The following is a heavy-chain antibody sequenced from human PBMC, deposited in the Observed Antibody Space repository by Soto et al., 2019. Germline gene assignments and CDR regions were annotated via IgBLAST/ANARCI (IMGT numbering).Heavy chain of an antibody. Sequence: ASVKVSCKVSGYTLTELSMHWVVQAPGEGLEWMGGFDPEDGETIYAQKFQGRVTMTEDTSTDTAYMELSSLRSEDTAVYYCATSYCSGGSCSDGMDVWGQGTTVTVSS. V-gene: IGHV1-24*01. CDR2: FDPEDGET. J-gene: IGHJ6*02. D-gene: IGHD2-15*01. CDR1: GYTLTELS. CDR3: ATSYCSGGSCSDGMDV.